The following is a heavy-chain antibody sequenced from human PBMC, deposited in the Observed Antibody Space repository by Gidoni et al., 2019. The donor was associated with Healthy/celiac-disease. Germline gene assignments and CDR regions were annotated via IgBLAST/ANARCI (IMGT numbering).Heavy chain of an antibody. J-gene: IGHJ6*02. CDR3: AKDIGYGDPNYYYYGMDV. Sequence: EVQLVESGGGLVQPGRSLRLSCAASGFTFDDYALHWVRQAPGKGLEWVSGISWNSGSIGYADSVKGRFTISRDNAKNSLYLQMNSLRAEDTALYYCAKDIGYGDPNYYYYGMDVWGQGTTVTVSS. D-gene: IGHD4-17*01. CDR1: GFTFDDYA. V-gene: IGHV3-9*01. CDR2: ISWNSGSI.